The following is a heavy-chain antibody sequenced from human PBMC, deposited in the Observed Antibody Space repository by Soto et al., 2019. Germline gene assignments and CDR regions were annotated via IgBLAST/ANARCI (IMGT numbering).Heavy chain of an antibody. CDR3: AANGRGRYSPDAFDI. J-gene: IGHJ3*02. V-gene: IGHV4-30-4*01. CDR1: GGSISSGDYY. CDR2: IYYSGST. Sequence: PSETLSLTCTVSGGSISSGDYYWSWIRQPPGKGLEWIGYIYYSGSTYYNPSLKSRVTISVDTSKNQFSLKLSSVTAADTAVYYCAANGRGRYSPDAFDIWGQGTMVTVSS. D-gene: IGHD1-26*01.